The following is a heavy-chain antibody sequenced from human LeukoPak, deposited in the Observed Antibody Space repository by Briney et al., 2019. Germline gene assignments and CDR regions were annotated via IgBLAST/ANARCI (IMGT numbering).Heavy chain of an antibody. CDR3: ARGRHPEYQLPPRYYYYGMDV. V-gene: IGHV1-69*13. J-gene: IGHJ6*02. CDR1: GGTFSSYA. D-gene: IGHD2-2*01. Sequence: SVKVSCKASGGTFSSYAISWVRQAPGQGLEWMGGIIPIFGTVNYAQKFQGRVTITADESTSTAYMELSSLRSEDTAVYYCARGRHPEYQLPPRYYYYGMDVWGQGTTVTVSS. CDR2: IIPIFGTV.